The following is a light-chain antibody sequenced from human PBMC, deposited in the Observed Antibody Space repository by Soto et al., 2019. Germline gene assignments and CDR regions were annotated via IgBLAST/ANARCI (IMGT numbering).Light chain of an antibody. V-gene: IGLV2-11*01. Sequence: QSALTQPRSVSGSPGQSVTVSCSGSSSDVGSYDYVSWYQQYPGKAPKLIIYDISKRPSGVPDRFSGSKSGNTASLTISGLLPEDEADYYCCSYAGSYTYVFXPGTKV. J-gene: IGLJ1*01. CDR3: CSYAGSYTYV. CDR2: DIS. CDR1: SSDVGSYDY.